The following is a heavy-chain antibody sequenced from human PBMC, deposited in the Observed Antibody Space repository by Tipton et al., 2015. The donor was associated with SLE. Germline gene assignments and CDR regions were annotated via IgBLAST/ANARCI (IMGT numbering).Heavy chain of an antibody. V-gene: IGHV4-4*07. CDR3: ARGGGSYYDY. J-gene: IGHJ4*02. D-gene: IGHD1-26*01. Sequence: GLVKPSETLSLTCTVSGGSISNHHWSWIRQSAGNRLEWIGRVYSSGSTIYNPSIKSRITLSLDTSKNQFSLRVNSATAADTAVYYCARGGGSYYDYWGQGTLVTVSS. CDR2: VYSSGST. CDR1: GGSISNHH.